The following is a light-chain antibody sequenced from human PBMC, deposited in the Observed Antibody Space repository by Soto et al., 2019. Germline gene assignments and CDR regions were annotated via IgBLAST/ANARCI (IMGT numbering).Light chain of an antibody. CDR1: RSDVGGYNY. Sequence: QSALTQPASVSGSPGQSITISCTGTRSDVGGYNYVSWYQQHPGKAPKLMIYDVSNRPSGVSNRFSGSKSGNTASLTISGLQAEDEADYYCSSYTSRSRVFGTGTQLTVL. J-gene: IGLJ1*01. CDR3: SSYTSRSRV. CDR2: DVS. V-gene: IGLV2-14*01.